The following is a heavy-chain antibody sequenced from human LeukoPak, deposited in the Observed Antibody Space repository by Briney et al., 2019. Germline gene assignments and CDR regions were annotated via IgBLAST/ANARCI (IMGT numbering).Heavy chain of an antibody. Sequence: SETLSLTCTVSGDSVSSGSYYWSWIRQPPGKGLEWIGYMFYSGSANYNPYLKSRVTISVDTSKNQFSLKLNPVTAADTAVYYCALGQLSDSSYLDYWGQGALVTVSS. CDR3: ALGQLSDSSYLDY. CDR2: MFYSGSA. D-gene: IGHD3-22*01. V-gene: IGHV4-61*01. CDR1: GDSVSSGSYY. J-gene: IGHJ4*02.